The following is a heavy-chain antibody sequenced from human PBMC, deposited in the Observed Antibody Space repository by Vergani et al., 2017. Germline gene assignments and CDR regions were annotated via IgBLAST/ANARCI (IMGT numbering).Heavy chain of an antibody. Sequence: EVQLVESGGGLVQPGRSLRLSCAASGFTFSSYSMNWVRQAPGKGLEWVSSISSSSSYIYYADSVKGRFTISRDNAKNSLYLQMNSLRAEDTAVYYCARDRAEMELLSIDYWGQGTLVTVSS. CDR2: ISSSSSYI. CDR3: ARDRAEMELLSIDY. CDR1: GFTFSSYS. V-gene: IGHV3-21*01. D-gene: IGHD5-24*01. J-gene: IGHJ4*02.